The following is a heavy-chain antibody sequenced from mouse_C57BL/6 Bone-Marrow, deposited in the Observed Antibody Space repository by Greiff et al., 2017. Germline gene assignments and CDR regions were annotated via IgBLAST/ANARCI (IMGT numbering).Heavy chain of an antibody. CDR3: ARRVVTTRYFDV. D-gene: IGHD2-5*01. J-gene: IGHJ1*03. CDR2: IYPGSGST. CDR1: GYTFTSYW. V-gene: IGHV1-55*01. Sequence: VQLQQPGAELVKPGASVKMSCKASGYTFTSYWITWVKQRPGQGLEWIGDIYPGSGSTNYNEKFKSKATLTVDTSSSTAYMQLSSLTSEDSAVYYCARRVVTTRYFDVWGTGTTVTVSS.